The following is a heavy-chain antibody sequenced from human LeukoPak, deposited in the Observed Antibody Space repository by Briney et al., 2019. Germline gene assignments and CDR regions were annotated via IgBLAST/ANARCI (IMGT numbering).Heavy chain of an antibody. Sequence: ASVKVSCKASGYTFTSYGISWVRQAPGQGLEWMGWISAYNGNTNYAQKLQGRVTMTTDTSTSTAYMELRSLRSDATAVYYCARVNSITMPLGAFDIWGQGTMVTVSS. J-gene: IGHJ3*02. CDR2: ISAYNGNT. D-gene: IGHD3-10*01. CDR3: ARVNSITMPLGAFDI. V-gene: IGHV1-18*01. CDR1: GYTFTSYG.